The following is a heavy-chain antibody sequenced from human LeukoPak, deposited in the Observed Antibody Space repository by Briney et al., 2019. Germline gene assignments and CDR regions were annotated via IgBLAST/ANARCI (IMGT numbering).Heavy chain of an antibody. CDR2: ISAYGGST. J-gene: IGHJ4*02. CDR3: GRAGHLSPFDH. V-gene: IGHV1-18*01. CDR1: GYTFENNG. Sequence: GASVKVSCKAPGYTFENNGVTWVRQAPGQGLEWMGWISAYGGSTKFAPTFRDRVTLTTDTSTYTAHMELRSLRSDDTAVYYCGRAGHLSPFDHWGQGSLVIVSS.